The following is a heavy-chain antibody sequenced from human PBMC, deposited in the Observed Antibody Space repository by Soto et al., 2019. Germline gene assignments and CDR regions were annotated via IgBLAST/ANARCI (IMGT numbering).Heavy chain of an antibody. CDR3: AVGLGEPDFYWFAP. CDR1: GYTFTRSG. J-gene: IGHJ5*02. CDR2: ISTYNGDT. V-gene: IGHV1-18*01. D-gene: IGHD3-16*01. Sequence: ASVKVSCKASGYTFTRSGISWVRQAPGQGLEWMGWISTYNGDTNYAQKLQGRVTMTTDTATSTAYMELRSLRSDDTAVYYCAVGLGEPDFYWFAPGGQGPLAPVSS.